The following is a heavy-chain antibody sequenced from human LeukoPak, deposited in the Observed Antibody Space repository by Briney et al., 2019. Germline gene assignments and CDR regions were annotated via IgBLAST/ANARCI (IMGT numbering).Heavy chain of an antibody. CDR2: ISSSGSTI. CDR3: ARATYYDFWSGYYGFDY. CDR1: GFTFSSYE. Sequence: GGSLRLSCAASGFTFSSYEINWVRQAPGKGLEWVSYISSSGSTIYYADSVKGRFTISRDNAKNSLYLQMNSLRAEDTAVYYCARATYYDFWSGYYGFDYWRQGTLVTVSS. V-gene: IGHV3-48*03. J-gene: IGHJ4*02. D-gene: IGHD3-3*01.